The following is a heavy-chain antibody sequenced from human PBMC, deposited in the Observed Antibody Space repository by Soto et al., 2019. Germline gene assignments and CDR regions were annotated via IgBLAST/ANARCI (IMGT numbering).Heavy chain of an antibody. Sequence: SVKVSCKASGGTFSSYAISWVRQAPGQGLEWMGGIIPIFGTANYAQKFQGRVTITADESTSTAYMELSSLRSEDTAVYYCARGNVLRETYYYYGMDVWGQGTTVTVSS. CDR2: IIPIFGTA. V-gene: IGHV1-69*13. J-gene: IGHJ6*02. CDR1: GGTFSSYA. D-gene: IGHD3-3*01. CDR3: ARGNVLRETYYYYGMDV.